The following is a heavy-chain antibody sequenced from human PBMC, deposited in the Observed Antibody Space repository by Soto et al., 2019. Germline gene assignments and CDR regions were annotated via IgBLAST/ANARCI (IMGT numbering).Heavy chain of an antibody. D-gene: IGHD2-15*01. CDR1: VFTFSDYY. V-gene: IGHV3-11*01. J-gene: IGHJ4*02. CDR3: ARYVFGSGGSCYHPDY. CDR2: ISSSGSTI. Sequence: SLRLSCSASVFTFSDYYMSWRRQAPGKGLEWVSYISSSGSTIYYADSVKGRFTISRDNAKNSLYLQMNSLRAEDTAVYYCARYVFGSGGSCYHPDYWGQGTLVTVSS.